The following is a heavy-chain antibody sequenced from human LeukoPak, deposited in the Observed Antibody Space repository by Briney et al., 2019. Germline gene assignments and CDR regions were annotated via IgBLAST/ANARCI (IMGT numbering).Heavy chain of an antibody. CDR2: IYPGDSDT. CDR3: ARLRNYDYVWGSYRYFDY. CDR1: GYSFTSYW. V-gene: IGHV5-51*01. D-gene: IGHD3-16*02. Sequence: GESLKISCKGSGYSFTSYWIGWVRQMPGKGLEWMGIIYPGDSDTRYSPSFQGQVTISADKSISTAYLQWSSLKASDTAMYYCARLRNYDYVWGSYRYFDYWGQGTLVTVSS. J-gene: IGHJ4*02.